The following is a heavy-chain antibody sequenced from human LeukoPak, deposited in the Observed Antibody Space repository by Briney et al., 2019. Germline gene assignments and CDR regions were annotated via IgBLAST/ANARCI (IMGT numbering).Heavy chain of an antibody. J-gene: IGHJ4*02. V-gene: IGHV3-23*01. CDR1: AITLSNYG. D-gene: IGHD3-22*01. Sequence: GGSLRLSCAVSAITLSNYGMSWDRQAPGKGLEWVAGIIDSVGRTNYADSVKGRFTISRGNPKNTLYLQMNSLRAEDTAVYFCAKRGVVIRVILVGFHKEAYYFDSWGQGALVTVSS. CDR3: AKRGVVIRVILVGFHKEAYYFDS. CDR2: IIDSVGRT.